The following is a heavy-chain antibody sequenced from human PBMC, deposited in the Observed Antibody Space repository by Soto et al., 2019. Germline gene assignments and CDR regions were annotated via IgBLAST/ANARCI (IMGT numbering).Heavy chain of an antibody. V-gene: IGHV3-23*01. D-gene: IGHD1-26*01. CDR3: AKVPVGATGRFDY. J-gene: IGHJ4*02. CDR1: GFTFSNYA. CDR2: ISGSGGST. Sequence: PVGSQRLSCAGSGFTFSNYAMSWVRQAPGKGLAWVSAISGSGGSTYYADSVKGRFTISRDNSKNTLYLQMNSLRAEDTALYYCAKVPVGATGRFDYWGQGTLVTVS.